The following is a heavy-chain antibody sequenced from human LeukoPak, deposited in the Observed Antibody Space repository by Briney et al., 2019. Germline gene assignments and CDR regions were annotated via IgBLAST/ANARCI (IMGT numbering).Heavy chain of an antibody. Sequence: ASVKVSCKASGYTFTGYYMHWVRQAPGQGLEWMGWINPNNDDTNYAQKFEGRVTMTTDTPTSTAYMELRSLRSDDTAVYYCARDYGSGSYYPSFDYWGQGTLVTVSS. J-gene: IGHJ4*02. D-gene: IGHD3-10*01. V-gene: IGHV1-2*02. CDR3: ARDYGSGSYYPSFDY. CDR2: INPNNDDT. CDR1: GYTFTGYY.